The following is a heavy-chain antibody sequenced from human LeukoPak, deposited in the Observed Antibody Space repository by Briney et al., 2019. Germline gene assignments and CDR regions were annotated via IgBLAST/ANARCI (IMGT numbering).Heavy chain of an antibody. V-gene: IGHV3-21*01. D-gene: IGHD6-25*01. CDR1: GFPFRGNS. CDR2: IRARSTDV. CDR3: TADGGNSGP. Sequence: GGSLRLSCAPSGFPFRGNSFNWVRQAPGKGLEYVSGIRARSTDVLYADSVRGRFTISRDDAMGSMSLEMNNLRVEDSAVYYCTADGGNSGPWGRGILVTVSS. J-gene: IGHJ5*02.